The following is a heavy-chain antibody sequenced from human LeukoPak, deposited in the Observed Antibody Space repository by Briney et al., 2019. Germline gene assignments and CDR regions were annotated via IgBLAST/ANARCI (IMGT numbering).Heavy chain of an antibody. D-gene: IGHD3-3*01. V-gene: IGHV4-39*01. J-gene: IGHJ4*02. CDR2: IYYSGST. CDR3: AGTIYDFWSGGESGFDY. Sequence: SETLSLTCAVYGGSFSGYYWGWIRQPPGKGLEWIGSIYYSGSTYYNPSLKSRVTISVDTSKNQFSLKLSSVTAADTAVYYCAGTIYDFWSGGESGFDYWGQGTLVTVSS. CDR1: GGSFSGYY.